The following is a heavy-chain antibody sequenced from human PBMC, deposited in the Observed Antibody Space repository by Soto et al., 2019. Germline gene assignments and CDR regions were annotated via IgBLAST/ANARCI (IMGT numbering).Heavy chain of an antibody. CDR3: ARGRKLVAGTKAGRWFDP. J-gene: IGHJ5*02. Sequence: SETLSLTCAVYGGSFSGYYWSWIRQPPGKGLEWIGEINHSGSTNYNPSLKSRVTISVDTSKNQFSLKLSSVTAADTAVYYCARGRKLVAGTKAGRWFDPWGQGTLVTVSS. CDR1: GGSFSGYY. D-gene: IGHD6-19*01. V-gene: IGHV4-34*01. CDR2: INHSGST.